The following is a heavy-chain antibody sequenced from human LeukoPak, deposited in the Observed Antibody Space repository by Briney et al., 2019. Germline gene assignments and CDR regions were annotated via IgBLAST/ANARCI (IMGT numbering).Heavy chain of an antibody. CDR1: GFTFSSYA. CDR3: ARGLLETTTSYFDY. CDR2: ISYDGSNK. J-gene: IGHJ4*02. V-gene: IGHV3-30-3*01. Sequence: PGRSLRLSCAASGFTFSSYAMHWVRQAPGKGLEWVAVISYDGSNKYYADSVKGRFTISRDNSKNTLYLQMNSLRAEDTAVYYCARGLLETTTSYFDYWGQGTLVTVSS. D-gene: IGHD2/OR15-2a*01.